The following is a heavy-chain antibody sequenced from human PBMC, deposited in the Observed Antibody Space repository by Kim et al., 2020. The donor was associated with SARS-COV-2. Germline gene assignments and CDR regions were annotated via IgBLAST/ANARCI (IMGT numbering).Heavy chain of an antibody. V-gene: IGHV4-4*02. CDR3: ARAKQWLGDLDN. CDR1: AGAISNNNW. J-gene: IGHJ4*02. D-gene: IGHD6-19*01. CDR2: INQSGAA. Sequence: SETLSLTCDVSAGAISNNNWWSWVRQPPGKGPEWIGEINQSGAANYNPSLVSRVTMSIDKSKNQFFLKLTSVTAADTAVYYCARAKQWLGDLDNWGQGTLVTVSS.